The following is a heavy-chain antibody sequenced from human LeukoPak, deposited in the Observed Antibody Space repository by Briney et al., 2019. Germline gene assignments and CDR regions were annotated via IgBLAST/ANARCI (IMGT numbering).Heavy chain of an antibody. CDR1: GFTVSNNY. J-gene: IGHJ4*02. Sequence: PGGSLRLSCAASGFTVSNNYMNWLRQAPGKGLEWVSVIYSGGNTYYAASVKGRFTISRDNSKNTLHLQMNSLRVEDSAVYYCARDRDYGGRLGYWGQGTLVTVSS. CDR3: ARDRDYGGRLGY. CDR2: IYSGGNT. V-gene: IGHV3-66*02. D-gene: IGHD4-23*01.